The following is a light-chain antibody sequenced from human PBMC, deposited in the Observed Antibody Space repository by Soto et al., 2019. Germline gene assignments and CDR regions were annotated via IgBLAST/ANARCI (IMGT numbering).Light chain of an antibody. Sequence: DIQMTQSPSSLSASVGDRITITCRASQGIRNYLAWYQQTPGKVPKLLIYGATTLQSGVPSRFSGSGSETDFILTISSLQPEDVATYYCQRYNSAPLTFGGGTKVEIK. CDR1: QGIRNY. CDR2: GAT. J-gene: IGKJ4*01. V-gene: IGKV1-27*01. CDR3: QRYNSAPLT.